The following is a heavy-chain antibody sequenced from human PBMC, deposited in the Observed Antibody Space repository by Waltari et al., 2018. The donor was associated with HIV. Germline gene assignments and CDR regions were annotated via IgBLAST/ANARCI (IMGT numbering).Heavy chain of an antibody. J-gene: IGHJ4*02. CDR2: IIPIFGTA. D-gene: IGHD3-10*01. CDR1: GGTFRSYA. V-gene: IGHV1-69*06. CDR3: ARGKYYGSGSS. Sequence: QVQPVQSGAEVKRPGSSVKVSCQASGGTFRSYAISWVRQAPGQGLEWMGGIIPIFGTANYAQKFHGRVTITADKSTSTAYMELSSLRSEDTAVYYCARGKYYGSGSSWGQGTLVTVSS.